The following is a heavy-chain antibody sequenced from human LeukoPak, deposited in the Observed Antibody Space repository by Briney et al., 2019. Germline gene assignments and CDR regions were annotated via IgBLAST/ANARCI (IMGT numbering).Heavy chain of an antibody. D-gene: IGHD2-2*01. CDR2: IYPGDSDT. CDR3: ARRGYYSSTICSVSPFDS. V-gene: IGHV5-51*01. Sequence: GESLKISCKGSGYSFTSYWIGWVRQIPGKGLEWMGIIYPGDSDTRYSPSFQGQVTISADKSISTAYLQWSSLKASDTAMYYCARRGYYSSTICSVSPFDSWGQGTMVTVSS. J-gene: IGHJ4*02. CDR1: GYSFTSYW.